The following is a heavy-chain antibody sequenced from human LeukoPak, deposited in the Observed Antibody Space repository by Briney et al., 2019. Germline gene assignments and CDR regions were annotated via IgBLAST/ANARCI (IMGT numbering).Heavy chain of an antibody. CDR1: GFTFSSFW. Sequence: PGGSLRLSCEASGFTFSSFWMHWVRQAPGKGLVWVSRINSDGSSTSYADSVKGRFTISRDNAKNTLYLQMNSLRAEDTAVYYCAVDGVDIAAAGCVYWGQGTLVNVSS. D-gene: IGHD6-13*01. V-gene: IGHV3-74*01. CDR2: INSDGSST. J-gene: IGHJ4*02. CDR3: AVDGVDIAAAGCVY.